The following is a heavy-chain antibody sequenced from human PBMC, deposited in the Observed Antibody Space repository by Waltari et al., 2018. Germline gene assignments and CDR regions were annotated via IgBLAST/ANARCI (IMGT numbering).Heavy chain of an antibody. CDR3: ARYLGSETHFGLDV. CDR1: GYTCTGDY. V-gene: IGHV1-2*04. J-gene: IGHJ6*02. Sequence: QVQLAQSGAGVKKPGAAVKVPCKASGYTCTGDYLLWVRQAPGQGRGWMGWIDPSSGVTYSAQKFQGWVTMTRDTSISTTYMELTRLKSDDTAVYYCARYLGSETHFGLDVWGQGTTVTVSS. CDR2: IDPSSGVT. D-gene: IGHD3-10*01.